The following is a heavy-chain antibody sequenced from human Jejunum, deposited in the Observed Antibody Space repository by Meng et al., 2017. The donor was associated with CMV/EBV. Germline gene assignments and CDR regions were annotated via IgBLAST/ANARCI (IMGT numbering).Heavy chain of an antibody. CDR3: AKDKYGRSTLADY. Sequence: SGFTFSDYTMKWVRQAPGKGLGFVSVIYSGDSSTYYADSVKGRFTISRDDSKNTLYLQMNSLRAEDTAVYYCAKDKYGRSTLADYWGQGTLVTVSS. CDR1: GFTFSDYT. J-gene: IGHJ4*02. D-gene: IGHD6-6*01. V-gene: IGHV3-23*03. CDR2: IYSGDSST.